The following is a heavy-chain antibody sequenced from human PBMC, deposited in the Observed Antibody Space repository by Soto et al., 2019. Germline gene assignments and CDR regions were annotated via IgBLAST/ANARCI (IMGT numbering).Heavy chain of an antibody. CDR3: ARDRVAVADNAFDI. CDR2: IRYDGSNK. Sequence: TGVSLRLSCTASGVKFSSFGRHWVRQAPDKGLERVAVIRYDGSNKYYADSVKGRFTISRDNSKNTLYLQMNSQRAEDTAVYYCARDRVAVADNAFDIWGQGTIVTVSS. CDR1: GVKFSSFG. D-gene: IGHD6-19*01. V-gene: IGHV3-33*01. J-gene: IGHJ3*02.